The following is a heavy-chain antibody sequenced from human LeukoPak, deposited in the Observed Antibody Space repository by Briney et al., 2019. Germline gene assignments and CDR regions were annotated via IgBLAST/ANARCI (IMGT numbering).Heavy chain of an antibody. CDR2: ISYSGST. CDR3: AGGYIAVAPPMGP. Sequence: PSQTLSLTCTVSGGSISSGGYYWSWIRQHPGKGLEWIGYISYSGSTYYNPSLKSRITISVDTSKNQFSLKLSSVTAADTAVYYCAGGYIAVAPPMGPWGQGTLVTVSS. CDR1: GGSISSGGYY. J-gene: IGHJ5*02. D-gene: IGHD6-19*01. V-gene: IGHV4-31*03.